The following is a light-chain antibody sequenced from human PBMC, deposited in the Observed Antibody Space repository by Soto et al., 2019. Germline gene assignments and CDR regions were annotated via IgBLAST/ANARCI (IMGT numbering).Light chain of an antibody. CDR2: EVS. CDR3: CSHAGDNTYV. Sequence: QSALTQPASVSGSPGQSITISCTGTSSDVGGYNYVSWYQQHPGKAPKLMIYEVSNRPSRVSNRFSGSKSGNTASLTISGLQAEDEADYFCCSHAGDNTYVFGTGTKLTVL. V-gene: IGLV2-14*01. J-gene: IGLJ1*01. CDR1: SSDVGGYNY.